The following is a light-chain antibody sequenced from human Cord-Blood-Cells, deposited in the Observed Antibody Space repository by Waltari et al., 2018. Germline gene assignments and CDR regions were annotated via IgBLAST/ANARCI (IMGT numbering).Light chain of an antibody. CDR1: QSISSW. CDR2: KAS. V-gene: IGKV1-5*03. J-gene: IGKJ1*01. CDR3: QQYNSYSQT. Sequence: DIQMTQSPSTLSASVRDRVTITCRASQSISSWLAWYQKKPGKAPKLLIYKASSLESGVPSRFSGSGSGTEFTLTISSLQPDDFATYYCQQYNSYSQTFGQGTKVEIK.